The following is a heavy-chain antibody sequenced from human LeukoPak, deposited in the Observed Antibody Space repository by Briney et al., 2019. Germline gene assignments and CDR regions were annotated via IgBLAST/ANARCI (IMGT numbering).Heavy chain of an antibody. V-gene: IGHV3-23*01. CDR1: GFTFSSYA. J-gene: IGHJ4*02. CDR2: ISGSGGST. D-gene: IGHD2-2*03. CDR3: ATDGYCSSTSCYLVDY. Sequence: GGSLRLSCAASGFTFSSYAMSWVRQAPGKGLEWVSAISGSGGSTYYADSVKGRFTISRDNSKNTLYLQMNSLRAEDTAVYYCATDGYCSSTSCYLVDYWGQGTLVTVSS.